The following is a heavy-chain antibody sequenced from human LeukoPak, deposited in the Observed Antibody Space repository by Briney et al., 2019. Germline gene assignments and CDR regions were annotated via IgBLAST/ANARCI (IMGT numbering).Heavy chain of an antibody. D-gene: IGHD4-17*01. CDR2: MNPNSGNT. CDR1: GYTFTIYD. Sequence: GASVKVSCKASGYTFTIYDINWVRQATGQGLEWMGWMNPNSGNTGYAQKFQGRVTMTRNTSISTAYMELSSLRSEDTAVYYCARLQTTVTTRFLDVWGKGTPVTVSS. J-gene: IGHJ6*04. CDR3: ARLQTTVTTRFLDV. V-gene: IGHV1-8*01.